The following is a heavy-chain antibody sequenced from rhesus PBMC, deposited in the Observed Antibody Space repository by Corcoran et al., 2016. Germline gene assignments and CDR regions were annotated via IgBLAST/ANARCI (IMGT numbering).Heavy chain of an antibody. CDR3: ARGEHIVVVGLFDY. D-gene: IGHD3-16*01. V-gene: IGHV4-173*01. Sequence: LPLQESGPGLVKPSATLSLPCSVSGGSLRRHYWSWILPPPGKGLEWIGRISGSGGSTDYNPSLKSRVTISTDTSKNQFSLKLSSVTAADTAVYYCARGEHIVVVGLFDYWGQGVLVTVSS. CDR2: ISGSGGST. CDR1: GGSLRRHY. J-gene: IGHJ4*01.